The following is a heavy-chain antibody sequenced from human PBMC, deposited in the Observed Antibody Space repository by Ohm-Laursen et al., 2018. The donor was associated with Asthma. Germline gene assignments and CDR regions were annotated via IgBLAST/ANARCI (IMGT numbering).Heavy chain of an antibody. J-gene: IGHJ6*02. CDR1: GFTFSNFA. V-gene: IGHV3-30-3*01. CDR3: ARDISPTRYCSGGSCYSTTYYYYYGMDV. D-gene: IGHD2-15*01. Sequence: SLRLSCAASGFTFSNFAMHWVRQAPGKGLEWVSIITSDGSWTSYADSVKGRFTISRDNSKNTLYMQMNSLRAEDTAVYYCARDISPTRYCSGGSCYSTTYYYYYGMDVWGQGTTVTVSS. CDR2: ITSDGSWT.